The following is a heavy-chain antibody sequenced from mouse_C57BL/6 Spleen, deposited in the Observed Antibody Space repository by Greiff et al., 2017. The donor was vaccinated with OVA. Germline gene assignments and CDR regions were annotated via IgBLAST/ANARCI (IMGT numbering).Heavy chain of an antibody. J-gene: IGHJ2*01. CDR2: INPYNGDT. CDR3: ARHYDYDGFDY. V-gene: IGHV1-20*01. D-gene: IGHD2-4*01. CDR1: GYSFTGYF. Sequence: VQLQQSGPELVKPGDSVKISCKASGYSFTGYFMNWVMQSHGKSLEWIGRINPYNGDTFYNQKFKGKATLTVDKSSSTAHMELRSLTSEDSAVYYFARHYDYDGFDYWGQGTTLTVSS.